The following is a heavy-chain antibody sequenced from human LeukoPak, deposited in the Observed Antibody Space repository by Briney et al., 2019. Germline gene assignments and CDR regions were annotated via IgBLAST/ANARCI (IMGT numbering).Heavy chain of an antibody. CDR3: ARELESRSSWYGIYYYYYMDV. Sequence: PSETLSLTCTVSGDSISSSSYFWGWIRQSPGRGLEWIGSISYGGDSYYNPSLKSRVTISLDTSKSQFSLRLSSVTAADTAVYFCARELESRSSWYGIYYYYYMDVWGKGTTVTVSS. J-gene: IGHJ6*03. CDR1: GDSISSSSYF. V-gene: IGHV4-39*07. CDR2: ISYGGDS. D-gene: IGHD6-13*01.